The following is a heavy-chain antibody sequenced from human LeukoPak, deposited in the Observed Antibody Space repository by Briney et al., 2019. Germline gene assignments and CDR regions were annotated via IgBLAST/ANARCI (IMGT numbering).Heavy chain of an antibody. Sequence: SETLSLTCTVSGGSISGYYWSWIRQPPGKGLEWIGYIYYSGSTNYNPSLKGRVTMSVDTSKNQFSLKLSSVTAADTAVYFCARRILVGAIYHDAFDTWGQGTMVTVSS. CDR3: ARRILVGAIYHDAFDT. D-gene: IGHD1-26*01. J-gene: IGHJ3*02. CDR2: IYYSGST. CDR1: GGSISGYY. V-gene: IGHV4-59*08.